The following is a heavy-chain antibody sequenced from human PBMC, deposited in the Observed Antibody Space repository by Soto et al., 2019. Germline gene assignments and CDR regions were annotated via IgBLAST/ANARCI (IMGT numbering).Heavy chain of an antibody. D-gene: IGHD3-10*01. CDR2: ITGAGST. CDR1: GFTFRAYA. Sequence: EVQLLESGGGLVQPGGSLRLSCVASGFTFRAYAMSWVRQAPGKGLEWVSTITGAGSTYYADSVKGRFTISGDNSKSTRYMEMSSLRAEDTAVYYCAKGHETGHLLFVSWGQGTLVTVAS. CDR3: AKGHETGHLLFVS. V-gene: IGHV3-23*01. J-gene: IGHJ4*02.